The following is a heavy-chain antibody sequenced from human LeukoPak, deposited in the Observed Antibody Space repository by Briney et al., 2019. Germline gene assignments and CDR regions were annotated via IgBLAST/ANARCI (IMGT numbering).Heavy chain of an antibody. CDR3: ARGGYGDAFDI. J-gene: IGHJ3*02. V-gene: IGHV4-34*01. CDR1: GGSFSGYY. CDR2: INHSGST. Sequence: SETLSLTCAVYGGSFSGYYWSWIRQPPGKGLEWIGEINHSGSTNYNPSLKSRVIISVDTSKNQFFLKLSSVTAADTAVYYCARGGYGDAFDIWGQGTMVTVSS. D-gene: IGHD5-12*01.